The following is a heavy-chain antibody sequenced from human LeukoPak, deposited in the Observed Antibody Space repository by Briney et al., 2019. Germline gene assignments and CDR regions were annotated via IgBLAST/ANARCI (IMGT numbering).Heavy chain of an antibody. V-gene: IGHV3-7*01. CDR1: GFTLSYYW. J-gene: IGHJ4*02. CDR3: ARGIGGPGSYSDY. CDR2: IKQDGGEK. D-gene: IGHD3-10*01. Sequence: PGGSLRLSCAASGFTLSYYWMHWVRQAPGKGLEWVANIKQDGGEKYYVDSVRGRFTISRDNAKNSVYLQMNSLRAEDTAVYYCARGIGGPGSYSDYWGQGTLVTVSS.